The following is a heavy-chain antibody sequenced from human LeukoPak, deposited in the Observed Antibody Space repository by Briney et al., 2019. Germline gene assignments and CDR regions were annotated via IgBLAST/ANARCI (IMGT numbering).Heavy chain of an antibody. Sequence: GGSLRLTCAASGSTFSSYSMNWVRQAPGKGLEWVSSISSSSDHIAYADSVKGRFSVSRDNAKSSLYLQVNSLRAEDTAVYYCARGVVPAAFDYWGQGTLVTVSS. CDR2: ISSSSDHI. V-gene: IGHV3-21*01. J-gene: IGHJ4*02. CDR1: GSTFSSYS. D-gene: IGHD2-15*01. CDR3: ARGVVPAAFDY.